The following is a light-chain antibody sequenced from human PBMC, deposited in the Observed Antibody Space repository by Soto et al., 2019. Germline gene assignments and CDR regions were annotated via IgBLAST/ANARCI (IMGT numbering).Light chain of an antibody. CDR1: SSDVGSYNL. V-gene: IGLV2-23*01. CDR3: CLYAGREGV. Sequence: QSVLTQPASVSGSPGQSITISCTGTSSDVGSYNLVSWYQQHPGKAPKLTIYEGSKRPSGVSNRFSGSKSGNTASLTISGLQAEDEADYYCCLYAGREGVFGTGTKVTVL. CDR2: EGS. J-gene: IGLJ1*01.